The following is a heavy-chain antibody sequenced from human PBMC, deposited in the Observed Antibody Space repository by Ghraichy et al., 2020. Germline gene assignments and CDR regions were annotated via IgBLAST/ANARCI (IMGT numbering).Heavy chain of an antibody. CDR2: ISSSGGET. CDR3: VKIGVIGLWYFDL. J-gene: IGHJ2*01. Sequence: ETLSLTCAASGFSFSTTGMSWVRQAPGRGPEWVSSISSSGGETYYGDSLKGRFTVARDNSKNTLYLQMNSLTVEETAVFYCVKIGVIGLWYFDLWGRGTLVRVAS. V-gene: IGHV3-23*01. CDR1: GFSFSTTG. D-gene: IGHD2-21*01.